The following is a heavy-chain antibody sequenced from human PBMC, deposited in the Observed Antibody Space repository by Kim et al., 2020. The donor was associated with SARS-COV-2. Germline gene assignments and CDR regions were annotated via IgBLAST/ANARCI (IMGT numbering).Heavy chain of an antibody. D-gene: IGHD3-16*01. CDR3: ARRGIAYYYYYGMDV. J-gene: IGHJ6*02. V-gene: IGHV4-39*01. Sequence: PALKGRVPISVTTSKNQFSLKLSSVTAADTAVYYCARRGIAYYYYYGMDVWGQGTTVTVSS.